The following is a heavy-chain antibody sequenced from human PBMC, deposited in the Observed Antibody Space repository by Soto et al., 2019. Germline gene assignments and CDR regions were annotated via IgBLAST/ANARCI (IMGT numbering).Heavy chain of an antibody. D-gene: IGHD3-10*01. J-gene: IGHJ4*01. CDR3: VRGMNPLF. V-gene: IGHV3-21*06. CDR2: ISISSSGR. CDR1: GFTLRTYT. Sequence: PGGSLRLSXAASGFTLRTYTMNWVRQAPGKGLEWVSSISISSSGRYYADSVRGRFTISRDNAKNALYLQMNSLRADDTAVYFCVRGMNPLFGDQGTLVTVS.